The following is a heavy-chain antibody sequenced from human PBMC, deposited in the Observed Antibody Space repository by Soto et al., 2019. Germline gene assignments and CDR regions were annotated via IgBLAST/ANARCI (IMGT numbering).Heavy chain of an antibody. CDR3: ARDRGPAAIAQYYYYGMDV. Sequence: ASVKVSCKASGGTFSSYAISWVRQAPGQGLEWMGGIIPIFGTASYAQKFQGRVMITADKSTSTAYMELSSLRSEDTAVYYCARDRGPAAIAQYYYYGMDVWGQGTTVTVSS. J-gene: IGHJ6*02. V-gene: IGHV1-69*06. CDR1: GGTFSSYA. CDR2: IIPIFGTA. D-gene: IGHD2-2*01.